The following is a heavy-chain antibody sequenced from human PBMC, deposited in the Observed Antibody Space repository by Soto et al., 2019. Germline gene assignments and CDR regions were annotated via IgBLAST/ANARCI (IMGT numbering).Heavy chain of an antibody. CDR3: ATASGAVAGTQSYFCLVG. CDR1: VYSFTSYW. V-gene: IGHV5-10-1*01. Sequence: PGASLKISCKGSVYSFTSYWISWVRQMPGKGLEWMGRIDPSDSYTNYSPSFQGHVTISADKSISTAYLQWSSLKASDTAMYYCATASGAVAGTQSYFCLVGWGQATT. CDR2: IDPSDSYT. D-gene: IGHD6-19*01. J-gene: IGHJ6*02.